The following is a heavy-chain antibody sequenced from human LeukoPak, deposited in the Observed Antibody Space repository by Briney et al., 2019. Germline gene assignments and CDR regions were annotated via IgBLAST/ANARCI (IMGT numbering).Heavy chain of an antibody. V-gene: IGHV3-7*01. CDR2: IKPDGSEK. Sequence: GGSLRLSCAASGFTFGISWMSWVRQAPGKGLECVANIKPDGSEKYYVDSVKGRFTVSRDNAKNSLYPQMNSLRAEDTAVYFCASGNSFDYWGQGTLVTVSS. CDR3: ASGNSFDY. J-gene: IGHJ4*02. CDR1: GFTFGISW.